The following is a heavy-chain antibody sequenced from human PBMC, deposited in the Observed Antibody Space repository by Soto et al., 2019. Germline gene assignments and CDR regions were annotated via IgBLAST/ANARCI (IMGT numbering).Heavy chain of an antibody. D-gene: IGHD3-22*01. Sequence: GGSLRLSCAASGFTFSNYAMTWVRQTPRRGLEWVSSISARGDRTYYADSVKGRSTISRDNSKNTLYLQMNSLRAEDTAVYYCAKCSSGYNDYFDYWGQGTLVTVSS. CDR2: ISARGDRT. V-gene: IGHV3-23*01. CDR1: GFTFSNYA. CDR3: AKCSSGYNDYFDY. J-gene: IGHJ4*02.